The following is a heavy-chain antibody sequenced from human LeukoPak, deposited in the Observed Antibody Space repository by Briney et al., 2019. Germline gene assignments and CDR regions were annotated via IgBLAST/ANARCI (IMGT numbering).Heavy chain of an antibody. Sequence: PSETLSLTCAVYGGSFSGYYWSWIRQPPGKGLEWIGEINHSGSTNYNPSLKSRVTISVDTSKNQFSLKLSSVTAADTAVHYCARTAYYDFWSGYSQEEYYYYGMDVWGQGTAVTVSS. J-gene: IGHJ6*02. V-gene: IGHV4-34*01. D-gene: IGHD3-3*01. CDR3: ARTAYYDFWSGYSQEEYYYYGMDV. CDR2: INHSGST. CDR1: GGSFSGYY.